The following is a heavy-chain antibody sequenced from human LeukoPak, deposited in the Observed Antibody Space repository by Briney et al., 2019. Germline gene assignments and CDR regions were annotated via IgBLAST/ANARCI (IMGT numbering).Heavy chain of an antibody. V-gene: IGHV3-23*01. Sequence: GGSLRLSCAASGFTFSSYAMSWVRQAPGKGLEWVSAISGSGGSTYDADSVKGRFTISRDNSKNTLYLQMNSLRAEGTAIYYCAKDLSTVTMPLDYWGQGTLVTVSS. D-gene: IGHD4-17*01. CDR1: GFTFSSYA. CDR3: AKDLSTVTMPLDY. J-gene: IGHJ4*02. CDR2: ISGSGGST.